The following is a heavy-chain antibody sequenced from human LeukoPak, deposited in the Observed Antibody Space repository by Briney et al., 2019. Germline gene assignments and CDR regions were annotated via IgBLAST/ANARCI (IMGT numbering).Heavy chain of an antibody. CDR1: RFTFSTYW. CDR3: ARTRTDFVGYYFDY. Sequence: GGSLRLSCAASRFTFSTYWMHWVRQAPGKGLVWVSRINSDGSSTGYADSVKGRFTIYRDNSKNTLYLQMNSLRAEYTAVYYCARTRTDFVGYYFDYWGQGTLVTVSS. CDR2: INSDGSST. D-gene: IGHD3/OR15-3a*01. V-gene: IGHV3-74*01. J-gene: IGHJ4*02.